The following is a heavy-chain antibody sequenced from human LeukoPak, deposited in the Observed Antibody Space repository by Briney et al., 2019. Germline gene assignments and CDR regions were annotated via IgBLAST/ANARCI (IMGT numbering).Heavy chain of an antibody. V-gene: IGHV2-5*02. CDR1: GLSLRATGEG. CDR3: AHRRYRSGSWDFGDFDY. CDR2: IYWDNDR. D-gene: IGHD2-15*01. J-gene: IGHJ4*02. Sequence: LTLVKPAPALTQNCYFLGLSLRATGEGLGWVRLLSGRGLAWDAVIYWDNDRRYSPSLRSRLTIIKDTSKNQVVLTLTNVDPVDTATYYCAHRRYRSGSWDFGDFDYWGQGTLVTVSS.